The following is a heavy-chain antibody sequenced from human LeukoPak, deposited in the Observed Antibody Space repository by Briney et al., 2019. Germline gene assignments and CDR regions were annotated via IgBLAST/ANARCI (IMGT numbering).Heavy chain of an antibody. D-gene: IGHD6-19*01. Sequence: ASVNVSCTASGGTFISYAISWVRQAPGQGLEWMGGIIPIFGTANYAQKFQGRVTITADESTSTAFMELSSLRSEDTAVYYCASSIAVAGRYYFDYWGQGTLVTVSS. V-gene: IGHV1-69*13. CDR2: IIPIFGTA. CDR1: GGTFISYA. CDR3: ASSIAVAGRYYFDY. J-gene: IGHJ4*02.